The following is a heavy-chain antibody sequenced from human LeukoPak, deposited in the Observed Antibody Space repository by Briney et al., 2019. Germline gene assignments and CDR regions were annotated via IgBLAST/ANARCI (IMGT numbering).Heavy chain of an antibody. Sequence: ASVTVSSKASGYTFTGYYIHWVRQAPGQGLEWMGWIYPYSGDTSYAQNFQGRVTMTRDTSISTAYMELSSLKSDDTAVYYCARDRNSGSSLDIWGQGTMLTVSS. CDR2: IYPYSGDT. D-gene: IGHD6-6*01. J-gene: IGHJ3*02. CDR3: ARDRNSGSSLDI. CDR1: GYTFTGYY. V-gene: IGHV1-2*02.